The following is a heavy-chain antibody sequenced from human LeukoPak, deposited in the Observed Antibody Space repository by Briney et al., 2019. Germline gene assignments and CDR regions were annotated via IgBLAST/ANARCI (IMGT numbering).Heavy chain of an antibody. J-gene: IGHJ5*02. CDR1: GGSISSGGYY. CDR2: IYYSGST. Sequence: SETLSLTCTVSGGSISSGGYYWSWIRQHPGKGLEWIGYIYYSGSTYYNPSLKRRVTISVDKSKNQFSLKLSSVTAADTAVYYCARYTETTVTPRGENWFDPWGQGTLVTVSS. D-gene: IGHD4-11*01. V-gene: IGHV4-31*03. CDR3: ARYTETTVTPRGENWFDP.